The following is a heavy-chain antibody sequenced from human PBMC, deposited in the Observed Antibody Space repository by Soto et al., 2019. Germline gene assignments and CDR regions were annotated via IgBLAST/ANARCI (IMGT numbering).Heavy chain of an antibody. CDR1: GGSITDHH. Sequence: SETLSLTCTVSGGSITDHHWSWIRQPPGKGPEWIGYVYRTGTTNYNPSLESRVTISLDTSNNRFSLHLSSVTPDDTAVYYCVRLIGNSWLDSWGQGTPVTVSS. J-gene: IGHJ5*01. V-gene: IGHV4-59*08. CDR2: VYRTGTT. CDR3: VRLIGNSWLDS.